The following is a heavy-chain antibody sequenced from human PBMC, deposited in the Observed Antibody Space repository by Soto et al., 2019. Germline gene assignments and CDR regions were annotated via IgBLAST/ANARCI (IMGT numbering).Heavy chain of an antibody. CDR2: MNPNSGNT. CDR3: ARVARPQHYYYYGMDV. D-gene: IGHD2-2*01. CDR1: GYTFTSYD. J-gene: IGHJ6*02. V-gene: IGHV1-8*01. Sequence: ASVKVSCKASGYTFTSYDINWVRQATGQGLEWMGWMNPNSGNTGYAQKFQGRVTMTRNTSISTAYMELSSLRSEDTAVYYCARVARPQHYYYYGMDVWGQGTTVTVSS.